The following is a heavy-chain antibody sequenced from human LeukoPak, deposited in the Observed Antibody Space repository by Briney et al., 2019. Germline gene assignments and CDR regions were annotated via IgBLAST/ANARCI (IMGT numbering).Heavy chain of an antibody. Sequence: GGSLRLSRAASGFTFSSYAMSWVRQAPGKGLEWVSAISGSGGSTYYADSVKGRFTISRDNSKNTLYLQMNSLRAEDTAVYYCAKRGGDRSGYLLRYFDYWGQGTLVTVSS. CDR1: GFTFSSYA. CDR2: ISGSGGST. D-gene: IGHD3-16*01. J-gene: IGHJ4*02. CDR3: AKRGGDRSGYLLRYFDY. V-gene: IGHV3-23*01.